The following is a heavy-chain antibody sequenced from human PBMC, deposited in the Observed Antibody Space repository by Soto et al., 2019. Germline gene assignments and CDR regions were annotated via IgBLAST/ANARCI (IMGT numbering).Heavy chain of an antibody. CDR1: GGIFHGYG. D-gene: IGHD1-26*01. CDR3: ARDGIGGTVFRGYLDY. J-gene: IGHJ4*02. CDR2: IRFDGSNE. Sequence: QEQLVESGGGVVQPGTSLRLSCAVPGGIFHGYGMHWVRQAPGKGLEWVAIIRFDGSNEEYADSVKGRFTISRXNXKNXXXXXXXXXXXXDTAVYYCARDGIGGTVFRGYLDYWGRGTVVTVSS. V-gene: IGHV3-33*01.